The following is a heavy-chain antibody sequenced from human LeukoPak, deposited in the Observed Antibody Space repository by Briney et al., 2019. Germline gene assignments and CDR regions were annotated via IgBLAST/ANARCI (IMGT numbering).Heavy chain of an antibody. CDR1: GFTFSSYT. V-gene: IGHV3-30*04. CDR3: AGYNNYWGAFDI. CDR2: ISFDGSNK. J-gene: IGHJ3*02. Sequence: GRSLRLSCAASGFTFSSYTMHWVRQAPGKGLEWVAVISFDGSNKYYADTVKGRFTISRDNSKKTLYLQMNSLRAEDTAVYYCAGYNNYWGAFDIWGQGTMVTVSS. D-gene: IGHD5-24*01.